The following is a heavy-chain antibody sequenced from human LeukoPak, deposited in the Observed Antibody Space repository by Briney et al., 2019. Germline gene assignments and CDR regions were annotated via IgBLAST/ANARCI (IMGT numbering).Heavy chain of an antibody. D-gene: IGHD2-15*01. V-gene: IGHV1-2*02. CDR1: GYTFTAYS. CDR2: INPNTRDT. Sequence: ASVKVSCKASGYTFTAYSLHWVGQAPGQRLEWMGWINPNTRDTESAQTFHGRVTKPRDTTISTDYLELTRLTSDVTAVYYCASYPRYVSTPPCHYGGEETLVSVSS. J-gene: IGHJ4*02. CDR3: ASYPRYVSTPPCHY.